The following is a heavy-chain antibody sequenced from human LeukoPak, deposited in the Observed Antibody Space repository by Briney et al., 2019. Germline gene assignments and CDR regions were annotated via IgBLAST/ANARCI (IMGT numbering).Heavy chain of an antibody. J-gene: IGHJ4*02. CDR1: GFTFSSYA. CDR3: AKGACSSTSCYNLFDY. Sequence: GGSLRLSCAASGFTFSSYAMSWVRQAPGKGLEWVSAISGSGGSTYYADSVKGRFTISRDNSKNTLYLQMNSLRAEDTAVYYCAKGACSSTSCYNLFDYWGQGTLVTVSS. V-gene: IGHV3-23*01. CDR2: ISGSGGST. D-gene: IGHD2-2*01.